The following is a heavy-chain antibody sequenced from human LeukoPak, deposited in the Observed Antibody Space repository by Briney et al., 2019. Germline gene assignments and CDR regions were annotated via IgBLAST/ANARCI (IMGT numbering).Heavy chain of an antibody. Sequence: SQTLSPTCAISGDSATSNSTAWNWIKQSPSRGLEWLERTYYRTKWYNDYAVSVKSPITINPDTSKQQFSLQLNSVTPEDTAVYYCARGGYYDSSGNFDYWGQGTLVTVSS. CDR2: TYYRTKWYN. CDR3: ARGGYYDSSGNFDY. D-gene: IGHD3-22*01. V-gene: IGHV6-1*01. J-gene: IGHJ4*02. CDR1: GDSATSNSTA.